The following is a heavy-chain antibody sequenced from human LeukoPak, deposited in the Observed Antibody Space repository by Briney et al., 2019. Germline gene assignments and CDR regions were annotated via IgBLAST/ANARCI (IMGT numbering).Heavy chain of an antibody. J-gene: IGHJ3*02. D-gene: IGHD3-3*01. CDR3: ARGRNYDFWSGSPSDAFDI. CDR2: ISAYNGNT. Sequence: ASVKVSCKASGYTFTSYGISWVRQAPGQGLEWMGWISAYNGNTNYAQKLQGRVTMTTDTSTSTAYMELRSLRSDDTAVYYCARGRNYDFWSGSPSDAFDIWGQGTMVTVSS. V-gene: IGHV1-18*01. CDR1: GYTFTSYG.